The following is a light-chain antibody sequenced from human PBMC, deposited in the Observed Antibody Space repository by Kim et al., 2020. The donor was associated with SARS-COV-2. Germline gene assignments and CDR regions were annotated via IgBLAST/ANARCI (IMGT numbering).Light chain of an antibody. CDR1: SSNIGSNY. Sequence: QRVTISCSGSSSNIGSNYGYWYQQLPGTAPKLLIYRNNQRPSGVPDRFSGSKSGTSASLAISGLRSEDEADYYCAAWDDSLSGHWVFGGGTKLTVL. CDR2: RNN. V-gene: IGLV1-47*01. CDR3: AAWDDSLSGHWV. J-gene: IGLJ3*02.